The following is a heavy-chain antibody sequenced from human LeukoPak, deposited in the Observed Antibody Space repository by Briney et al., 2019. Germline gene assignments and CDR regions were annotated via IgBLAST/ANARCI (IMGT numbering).Heavy chain of an antibody. V-gene: IGHV3-48*03. CDR1: GFTFSSYA. CDR3: AELGITMIGGV. CDR2: ISSSGSTI. D-gene: IGHD3-10*02. J-gene: IGHJ6*04. Sequence: GGSLRLSCAASGFTFSSYAMHWVRQAPGKGLEGVSYISSSGSTIYYADSVKGRCTISRDNAKNSLYLQMNRLRAEDTAVYYCAELGITMIGGVWGKGTTVTISS.